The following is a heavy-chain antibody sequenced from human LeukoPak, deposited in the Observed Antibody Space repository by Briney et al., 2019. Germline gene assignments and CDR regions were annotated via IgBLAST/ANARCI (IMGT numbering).Heavy chain of an antibody. CDR1: GFNFSSYA. V-gene: IGHV3-64D*06. CDR3: VKSDYHDSSGYYDY. J-gene: IGHJ4*02. CDR2: ISSNGGST. Sequence: GGSLRLSCSASGFNFSSYAMHWVRQAPGKGLEYVSAISSNGGSTYYADSVKGRFTISRDNSKNTLYLQMSSLRAEDTAVYYCVKSDYHDSSGYYDYWGQGTLVTVSS. D-gene: IGHD3-22*01.